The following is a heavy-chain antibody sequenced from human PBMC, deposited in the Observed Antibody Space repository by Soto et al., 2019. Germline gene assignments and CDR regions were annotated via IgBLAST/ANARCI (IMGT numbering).Heavy chain of an antibody. D-gene: IGHD3-10*01. CDR3: ARDPNSYGSGSYYSLAY. J-gene: IGHJ4*02. V-gene: IGHV1-3*01. Sequence: QVQPVQSGAEVKKPGASVKVSCKASGYTFTSYAMHWVRQAPGQRLEWMGWINAGNGNTKYSQKFQGRVTITRDTSASTAYMELSSLRSEDTAVYYCARDPNSYGSGSYYSLAYWGQGTLVTVSS. CDR2: INAGNGNT. CDR1: GYTFTSYA.